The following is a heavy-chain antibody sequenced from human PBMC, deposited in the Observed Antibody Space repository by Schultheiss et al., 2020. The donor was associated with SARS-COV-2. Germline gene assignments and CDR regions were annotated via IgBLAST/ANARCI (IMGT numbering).Heavy chain of an antibody. D-gene: IGHD3-10*01. V-gene: IGHV3-7*01. CDR1: GFTFSSYW. CDR3: ARDLIYFGSGQLDY. Sequence: GGSLRLSCAASGFTFSSYWMTWVRQTPGKGLEWVANIKQDGSEKYYMDSVKGRFTISRDNAKNSLYLQMNSLKAEDTAVYYCARDLIYFGSGQLDYWGQGTLVTVSS. J-gene: IGHJ4*02. CDR2: IKQDGSEK.